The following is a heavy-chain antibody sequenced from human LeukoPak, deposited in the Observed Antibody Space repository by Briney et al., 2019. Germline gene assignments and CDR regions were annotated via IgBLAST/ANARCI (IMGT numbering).Heavy chain of an antibody. V-gene: IGHV4-59*01. CDR1: GGSISSYY. Sequence: SETLSLTCTVSGGSISSYYWSWIRQPPGKGLEWIGYIYYSGSTNYNPSPKSRVTISVDTSKNQFSLKLSSVTAADTAVYYCARHGGDYSGAFDIWGQGTMVTVSS. D-gene: IGHD2-21*02. CDR2: IYYSGST. CDR3: ARHGGDYSGAFDI. J-gene: IGHJ3*02.